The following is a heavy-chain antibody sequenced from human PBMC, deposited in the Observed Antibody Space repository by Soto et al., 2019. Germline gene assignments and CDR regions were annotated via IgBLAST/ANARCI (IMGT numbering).Heavy chain of an antibody. Sequence: PGESLKISCKGSGYSFAGYWITWVRQKPGKGLEWMGRIDPSDSQTYYSPSFRGHVTISVTKSITTVFLQWSSLRASDTAMYYCARQIYDSDHGPNFQYYFDSWGQGNPVTVSS. CDR3: ARQIYDSDHGPNFQYYFDS. V-gene: IGHV5-10-1*01. D-gene: IGHD5-12*01. CDR2: IDPSDSQT. CDR1: GYSFAGYW. J-gene: IGHJ4*02.